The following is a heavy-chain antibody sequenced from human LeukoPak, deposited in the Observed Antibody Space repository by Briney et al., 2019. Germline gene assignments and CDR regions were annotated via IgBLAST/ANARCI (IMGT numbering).Heavy chain of an antibody. J-gene: IGHJ4*02. V-gene: IGHV3-64*01. D-gene: IGHD1-26*01. CDR2: ISSNGGST. Sequence: GGSLRLSCAASGFTFSSYAMHWVRQAPGKGLEYVSAISSNGGSTYYANSVKGRFTISGDNSKNTLYLQMGSLRAEDMAVYYCAREGSGSYYAIDYWGQGTLVTVSS. CDR1: GFTFSSYA. CDR3: AREGSGSYYAIDY.